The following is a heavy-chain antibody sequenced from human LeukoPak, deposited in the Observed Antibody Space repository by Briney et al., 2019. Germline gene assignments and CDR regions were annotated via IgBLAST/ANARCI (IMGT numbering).Heavy chain of an antibody. V-gene: IGHV4-59*01. CDR2: IYYSGST. J-gene: IGHJ2*01. D-gene: IGHD3-9*01. Sequence: PSETLSLTCTVSGASISSYYWSWIRHPPGEGREWVGYIYYSGSTTYNPSLKSRVTISIDTSKNQFSLKLSSVTAADTAVYYCARVDWNWYFDLWGRGTLVTVSS. CDR3: ARVDWNWYFDL. CDR1: GASISSYY.